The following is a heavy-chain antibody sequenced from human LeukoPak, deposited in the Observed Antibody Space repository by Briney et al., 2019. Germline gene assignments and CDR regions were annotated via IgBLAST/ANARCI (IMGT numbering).Heavy chain of an antibody. J-gene: IGHJ4*02. D-gene: IGHD2-15*01. Sequence: GGSLRLFCAASGFTFSSYEMNWVRQAPGKGLEWVSYISSSGSTIYYADSVKGRFTISRDNAKNSLYLQMNSLRAEDTAVYYCARTHRVVAATPMGYWGQGTPVTVSS. V-gene: IGHV3-48*03. CDR3: ARTHRVVAATPMGY. CDR2: ISSSGSTI. CDR1: GFTFSSYE.